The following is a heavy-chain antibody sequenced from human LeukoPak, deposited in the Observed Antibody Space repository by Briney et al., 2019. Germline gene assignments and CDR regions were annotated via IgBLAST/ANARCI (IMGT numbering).Heavy chain of an antibody. J-gene: IGHJ3*01. Sequence: GGSLRLSCAASTSTFSSNAMHWVRQAPGKGLEWVAAISCDGSNKYYADSVKGRFTISRDNSKNTLFLQMNSLRAEDTAVYYCAKDRSCTGSSCNVGSWGQGTMVTVSS. D-gene: IGHD2-2*01. V-gene: IGHV3-30*04. CDR2: ISCDGSNK. CDR3: AKDRSCTGSSCNVGS. CDR1: TSTFSSNA.